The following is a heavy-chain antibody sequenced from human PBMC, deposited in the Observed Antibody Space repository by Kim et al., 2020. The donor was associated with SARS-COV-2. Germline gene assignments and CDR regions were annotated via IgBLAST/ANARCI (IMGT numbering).Heavy chain of an antibody. J-gene: IGHJ4*02. V-gene: IGHV4-59*01. Sequence: NYNPSLKSRVTISVDTSKNQFSLKLSSVTAADTAVYYCARDRAAAGTFDYWGQGTLVTVSS. D-gene: IGHD6-13*01. CDR3: ARDRAAAGTFDY.